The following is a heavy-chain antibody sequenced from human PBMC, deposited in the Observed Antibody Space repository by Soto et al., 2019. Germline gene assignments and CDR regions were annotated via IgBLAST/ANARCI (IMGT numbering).Heavy chain of an antibody. V-gene: IGHV3-21*01. CDR3: ARAGDGYNPPDY. CDR2: ISSSSSYI. J-gene: IGHJ4*02. Sequence: LRLCCAASGFTFSSYSMNWVRQAPGKGLEWVSSISSSSSYIYYADSVKGRFTISRDNAENSLYLQMNSLRAEDTAVYYCARAGDGYNPPDYWGQGTLVTVSS. D-gene: IGHD5-12*01. CDR1: GFTFSSYS.